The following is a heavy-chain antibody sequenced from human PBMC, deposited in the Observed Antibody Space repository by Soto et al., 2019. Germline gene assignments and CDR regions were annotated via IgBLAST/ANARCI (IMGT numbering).Heavy chain of an antibody. Sequence: SVKVSCKASGGTFSSYAISWVRQAPGQGLGWMGGIIPIFGTANYAQKFQGRVTITADESTSTAYMELSSLRSEDTAVYYCARDPLGEPYGVTYYYYYGMDVWGQGTTVTVSS. CDR1: GGTFSSYA. D-gene: IGHD4-17*01. J-gene: IGHJ6*02. CDR2: IIPIFGTA. CDR3: ARDPLGEPYGVTYYYYYGMDV. V-gene: IGHV1-69*13.